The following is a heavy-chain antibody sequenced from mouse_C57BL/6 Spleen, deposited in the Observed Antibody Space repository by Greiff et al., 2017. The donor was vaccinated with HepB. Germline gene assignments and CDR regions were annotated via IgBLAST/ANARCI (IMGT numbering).Heavy chain of an antibody. D-gene: IGHD2-1*01. CDR2: ISDGGSYT. V-gene: IGHV5-4*01. Sequence: EVQLVESGGGLVKPGGSLKLSCAASGFTFSSYAMSWVRQTPEKRLEWVATISDGGSYTYYPDNVKGRFTISRDNAKNNLYQQMSHLKSEDTAMYYCARDGNFAYWGQGTLVTVSA. CDR1: GFTFSSYA. J-gene: IGHJ3*01. CDR3: ARDGNFAY.